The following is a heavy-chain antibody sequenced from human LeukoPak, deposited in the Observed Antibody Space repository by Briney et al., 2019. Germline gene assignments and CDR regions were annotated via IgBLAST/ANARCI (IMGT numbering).Heavy chain of an antibody. D-gene: IGHD6-13*01. CDR2: IIPIFGTA. CDR3: ARVYSSWYHGFDP. J-gene: IGHJ5*02. V-gene: IGHV1-69*13. Sequence: SVKVSCKASGGTFSSCAISWVRQAPGQGLEWMGGIIPIFGTANYAQKFQGRVTITADESTSTAYMELSSLRSEDTAVYYCARVYSSWYHGFDPWGQGTLVTVSS. CDR1: GGTFSSCA.